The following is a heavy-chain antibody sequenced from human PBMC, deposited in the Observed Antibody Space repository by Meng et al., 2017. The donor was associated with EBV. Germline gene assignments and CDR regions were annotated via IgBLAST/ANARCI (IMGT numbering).Heavy chain of an antibody. CDR1: GGPFRYYA. V-gene: IGHV1-69*01. CDR2: FLPRLGAP. D-gene: IGHD3-10*01. CDR3: ASESGRGYTPDY. J-gene: IGHJ4*02. Sequence: QVQLLESGAGGKKPGWWVKVSCKTSGGPFRYYAISWVRQAPGQGLEWLGGFLPRLGAPNYAQKFHGRVKITADESTSTHYMDLSSLRSEDTAIYYCASESGRGYTPDYWGQGTLVTVSS.